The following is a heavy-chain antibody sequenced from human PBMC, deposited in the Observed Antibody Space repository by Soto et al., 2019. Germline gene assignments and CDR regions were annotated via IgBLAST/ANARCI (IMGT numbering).Heavy chain of an antibody. CDR2: IIPILGIA. D-gene: IGHD1-7*01. Sequence: VKVSCKASGGTFSSYTISWVRQAPGQGLEWMGRIIPILGIANYAQKFQGRVTITADKSTSTAYMELSSLRSEDTAVYYCAREVTGTPINWFDPWGQGTLVTVSS. V-gene: IGHV1-69*04. J-gene: IGHJ5*02. CDR1: GGTFSSYT. CDR3: AREVTGTPINWFDP.